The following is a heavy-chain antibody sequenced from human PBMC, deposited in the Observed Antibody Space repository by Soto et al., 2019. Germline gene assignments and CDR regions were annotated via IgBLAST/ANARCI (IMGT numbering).Heavy chain of an antibody. D-gene: IGHD3-22*01. V-gene: IGHV5-51*01. CDR3: ASQPSNGQWFL. Sequence: GESLKISCKGSGYSFTSYWIGWVRQMPGKGLEWMGIIYPGDSDLRYSPSFQGQVTISVDKSISTAYLQWSSLRASDSAMYYCASQPSNGQWFLWGQGTTLTVSS. CDR2: IYPGDSDL. CDR1: GYSFTSYW. J-gene: IGHJ6*02.